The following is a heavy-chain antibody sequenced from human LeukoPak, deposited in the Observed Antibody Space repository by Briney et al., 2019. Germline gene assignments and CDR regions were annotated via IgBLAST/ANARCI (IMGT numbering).Heavy chain of an antibody. V-gene: IGHV4-59*01. J-gene: IGHJ4*02. CDR3: ARGWGYFDC. CDR1: GGSISNYY. D-gene: IGHD1-26*01. CDR2: IFYSGST. Sequence: PSETLSLTCTVSGGSISNYYWTWIRQPPGKGLEWIGYIFYSGSTNYNPSLKSRVTISVDTSKSQFSLKLSSVTAADTAVYYCARGWGYFDCWGQGTLVTVSS.